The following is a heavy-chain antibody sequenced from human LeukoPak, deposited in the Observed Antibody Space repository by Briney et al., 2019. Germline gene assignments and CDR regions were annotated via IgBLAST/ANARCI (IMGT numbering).Heavy chain of an antibody. J-gene: IGHJ4*02. CDR3: ARDYSSSCPGDH. CDR1: GFTFSSYT. V-gene: IGHV3-48*01. D-gene: IGHD6-13*01. Sequence: GGSLRLSCAASGFTFSSYTMNWVRQAPGKGLEWVSYISSSSGTIYYADSVKGRFTISRGNAKNSLYLQMNSLRAEDTAVYYCARDYSSSCPGDHWGQGTLVSVSS. CDR2: ISSSSGTI.